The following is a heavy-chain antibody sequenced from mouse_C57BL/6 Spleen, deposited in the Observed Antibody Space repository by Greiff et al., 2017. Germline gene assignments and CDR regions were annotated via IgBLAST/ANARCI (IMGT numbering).Heavy chain of an antibody. Sequence: QVQLQQSGAELVKPGASVKMSCKASGYTFTSYWITWVKQRPGQGLEWIGDIYPGSGSTNYNEKFKSKATLTVDTSSSTAYMQLSSLTSEDSAVYYCARGDYSNYLGYAMDYWGQGTSVTVSS. CDR1: GYTFTSYW. V-gene: IGHV1-55*01. J-gene: IGHJ4*01. D-gene: IGHD2-5*01. CDR2: IYPGSGST. CDR3: ARGDYSNYLGYAMDY.